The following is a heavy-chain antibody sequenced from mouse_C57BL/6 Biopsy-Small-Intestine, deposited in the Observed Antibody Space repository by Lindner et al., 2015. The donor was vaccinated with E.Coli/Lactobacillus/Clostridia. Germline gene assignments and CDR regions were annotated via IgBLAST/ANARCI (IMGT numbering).Heavy chain of an antibody. D-gene: IGHD1-3*01. J-gene: IGHJ4*01. CDR3: ARDRSGGYYAMDY. CDR1: GYAFTNYL. V-gene: IGHV1-54*01. Sequence: VQLQESGAELVRPGTSVKVSCKASGYAFTNYLIEWVKQRPGQGLEWIGVINPGSGGTNYNEKLKGKATLTADKSSSTAYMQLSSLTSEDSAVYFCARDRSGGYYAMDYWGQGTSVTVSS. CDR2: INPGSGGT.